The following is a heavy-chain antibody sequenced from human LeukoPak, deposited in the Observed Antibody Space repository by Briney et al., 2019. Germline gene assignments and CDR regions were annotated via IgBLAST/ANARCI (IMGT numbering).Heavy chain of an antibody. CDR1: GYSISSGYY. Sequence: SETLSLTCAVSGYSISSGYYWGWIRQPPGKGLEWIGSIYHSGSTYYNPSLKSRVTISVDTSKNQFSLKLSSVTAADTAVYYCARFLDVWGKGTTVTVSS. CDR3: ARFLDV. D-gene: IGHD2/OR15-2a*01. J-gene: IGHJ6*04. CDR2: IYHSGST. V-gene: IGHV4-38-2*01.